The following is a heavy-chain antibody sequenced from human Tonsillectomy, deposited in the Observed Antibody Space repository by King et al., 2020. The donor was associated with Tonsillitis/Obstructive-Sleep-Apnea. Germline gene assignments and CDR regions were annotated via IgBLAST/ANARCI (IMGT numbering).Heavy chain of an antibody. D-gene: IGHD3-10*01. CDR1: GFTFSTYW. CDR3: ARDWFGAPHTGAGRFDS. Sequence: VQLVESGGGLVQPGGSLRLSCAASGFTFSTYWMSWVRQAPGKGLEWVANIKQDGSEKFYVDSVKGRFTISRDNAKNLLYLQMNSLRAEDTAVYYCARDWFGAPHTGAGRFDSWGQGTLVTVSS. J-gene: IGHJ4*02. V-gene: IGHV3-7*01. CDR2: IKQDGSEK.